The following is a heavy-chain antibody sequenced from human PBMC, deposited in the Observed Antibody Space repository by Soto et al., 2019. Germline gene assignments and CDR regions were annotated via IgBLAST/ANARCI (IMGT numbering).Heavy chain of an antibody. V-gene: IGHV4-39*01. CDR3: TRHPYVAVKYLDY. D-gene: IGHD3-16*01. Sequence: QLQLQESGPGLVRPSETLSLTCTVSDGSIGTSTYYWGWIRQPPGKGLEWIGSMYYTGSTYYNPSLNSRVTISVDTSKNLCSLRLPSVTAADPAVYYCTRHPYVAVKYLDYWGQGTLVTVSS. CDR2: MYYTGST. J-gene: IGHJ4*02. CDR1: DGSIGTSTYY.